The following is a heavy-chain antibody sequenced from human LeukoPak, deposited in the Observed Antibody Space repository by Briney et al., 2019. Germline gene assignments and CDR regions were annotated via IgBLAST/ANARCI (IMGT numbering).Heavy chain of an antibody. J-gene: IGHJ4*02. CDR1: GGTFSSYA. D-gene: IGHD3-3*01. Sequence: SVKVSCKASGGTFSSYAISWVRQAPGQGLEWMGGIIPIFGTANYAQKFQGGVTITTDESTSTAYMELSSLRSEDTAVYYCARGTYDFWSGYSFDYWGQGTLVTVSS. CDR2: IIPIFGTA. V-gene: IGHV1-69*05. CDR3: ARGTYDFWSGYSFDY.